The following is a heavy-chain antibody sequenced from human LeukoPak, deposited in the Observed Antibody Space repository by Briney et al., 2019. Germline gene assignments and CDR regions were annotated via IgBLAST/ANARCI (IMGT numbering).Heavy chain of an antibody. D-gene: IGHD3-22*01. CDR3: ARAYYYDSSGYYFFDY. V-gene: IGHV4-4*07. CDR2: IYTSGST. Sequence: SETLSLTCAVSGGSISSYYWGWIRQPAGKGLEWIGRIYTSGSTNYNPSLKSRVTISVDKSKNQFSLKLSSVTAADTAVYYCARAYYYDSSGYYFFDYWGQGTLVTVSS. J-gene: IGHJ4*02. CDR1: GGSISSYY.